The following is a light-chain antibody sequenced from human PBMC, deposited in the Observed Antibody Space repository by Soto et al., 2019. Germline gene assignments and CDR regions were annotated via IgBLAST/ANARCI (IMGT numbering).Light chain of an antibody. CDR3: QQYNNWPLT. Sequence: RVMTQSPATLSVSPGERATLSCRASQSVSSNLAWYQQKPGQAPRLLIYDASTRATGIPARFSGSGSGTEFTLTSSSRQSEDFAVYYCQQYNNWPLTFGGGTKVEIK. CDR1: QSVSSN. CDR2: DAS. V-gene: IGKV3-15*01. J-gene: IGKJ4*01.